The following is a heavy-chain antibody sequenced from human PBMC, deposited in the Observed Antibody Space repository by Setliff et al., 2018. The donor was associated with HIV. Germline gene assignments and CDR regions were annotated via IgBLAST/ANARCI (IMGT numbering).Heavy chain of an antibody. Sequence: SETLSLTCAVSGYSISSGYYWGWIRQPPGKGLEWIGNIYDSGHTFYNPSLKSRVTISVDTSKNQFSLKLTSVTAADTAGYYCARAGGLQESGYYYVLYYFDYWGQGTLVTVSS. CDR1: GYSISSGYY. CDR2: IYDSGHT. V-gene: IGHV4-38-2*01. CDR3: ARAGGLQESGYYYVLYYFDY. J-gene: IGHJ4*02. D-gene: IGHD5-12*01.